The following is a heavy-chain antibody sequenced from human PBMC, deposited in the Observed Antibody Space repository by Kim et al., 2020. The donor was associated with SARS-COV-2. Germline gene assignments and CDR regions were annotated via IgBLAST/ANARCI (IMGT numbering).Heavy chain of an antibody. Sequence: SQTLSLTCIVSGGSTSNYYWSWIRQPPGKGLEWIGYIYYSGSTHYNPSLQSRVTISVDTSKNQFSLKLSSVTAADTAVYYCARRGYDEEGFDYWGQGTLV. CDR1: GGSTSNYY. V-gene: IGHV4-59*08. J-gene: IGHJ4*02. CDR2: IYYSGST. CDR3: ARRGYDEEGFDY. D-gene: IGHD5-12*01.